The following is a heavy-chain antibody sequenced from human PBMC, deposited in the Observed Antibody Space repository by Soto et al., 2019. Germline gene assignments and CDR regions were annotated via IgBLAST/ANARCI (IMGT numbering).Heavy chain of an antibody. D-gene: IGHD3-10*01. J-gene: IGHJ4*02. CDR1: GGSISSGDYY. V-gene: IGHV4-30-4*01. CDR3: ASRKSSPYFEY. Sequence: SETLSLTCTVSGGSISSGDYYWSWIRQPPGKGLVWIGNIYYRGSTYYNPSLKSRVTISIDTSKNQFSLKLSSVTAAEPAVYYCASRKSSPYFEYWGQGTLVPVSS. CDR2: IYYRGST.